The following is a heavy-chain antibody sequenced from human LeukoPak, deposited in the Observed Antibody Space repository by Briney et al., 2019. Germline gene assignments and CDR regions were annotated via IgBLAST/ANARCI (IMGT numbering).Heavy chain of an antibody. V-gene: IGHV1-69*04. J-gene: IGHJ4*02. CDR1: RGTFNSYV. CDR2: IIPILGIA. CDR3: ARDLRGYSGYGSN. Sequence: GSSVKVSCKASRGTFNSYVISWVRPAPGQGLAWMGRIIPILGIANYAQKFQGRVTITADKSTSTAYMELSSLRSEDTAVYYCARDLRGYSGYGSNWGQGTLVTVSS. D-gene: IGHD5-12*01.